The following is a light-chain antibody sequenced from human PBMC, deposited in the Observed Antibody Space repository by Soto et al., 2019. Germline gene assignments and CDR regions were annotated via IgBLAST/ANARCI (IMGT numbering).Light chain of an antibody. CDR1: QSISSW. Sequence: DIQMTQSPSTLSASVGDRVTITCRASQSISSWLAWYQQKPGKAPKLLIYKASSLESGVPSRFSGNGSGTEFTLTISSLQPDDFATYYCQQYNSLWTFGQGTKVDIK. V-gene: IGKV1-5*03. CDR2: KAS. J-gene: IGKJ1*01. CDR3: QQYNSLWT.